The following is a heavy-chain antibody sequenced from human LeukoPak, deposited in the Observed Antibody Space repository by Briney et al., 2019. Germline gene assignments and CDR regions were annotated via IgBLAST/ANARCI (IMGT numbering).Heavy chain of an antibody. CDR2: MSGSGGST. Sequence: PGGSLRLSCAASGFTFSSYAMSWVRQAPGKGLEWVSAMSGSGGSTYYADSVKGRFTISRDNSKNTLYLQMNSLRAEDTAVYYCAKDSGSMVRGPFDYWGQGTLVTVSP. CDR3: AKDSGSMVRGPFDY. V-gene: IGHV3-23*01. CDR1: GFTFSSYA. J-gene: IGHJ4*02. D-gene: IGHD3-10*01.